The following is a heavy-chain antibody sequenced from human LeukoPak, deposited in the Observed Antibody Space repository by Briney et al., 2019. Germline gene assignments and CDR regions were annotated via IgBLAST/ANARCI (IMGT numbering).Heavy chain of an antibody. CDR1: GYTFTGYY. Sequence: ASVKVSCKASGYTFTGYYMHWVRQAPGQGLEWMGWINPNSGGTNYAQKFQGRVTMTRDTSISTAYMELSRLRSDDTAVYYCARTSGSYFLGEANFDYWGQGTLVTVSS. CDR3: ARTSGSYFLGEANFDY. CDR2: INPNSGGT. J-gene: IGHJ4*02. D-gene: IGHD1-26*01. V-gene: IGHV1-2*02.